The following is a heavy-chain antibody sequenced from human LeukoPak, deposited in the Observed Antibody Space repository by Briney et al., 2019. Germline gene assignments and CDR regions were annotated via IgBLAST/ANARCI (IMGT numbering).Heavy chain of an antibody. CDR2: ISGSGGST. Sequence: PGGSLRLSCAASGFTFSSYAMSWVRQAPGEGLEWVSAISGSGGSTYYADSVKGRFTISRDNSKNTLYMQMNSLRAEDTAVYYCAKAPTRSEGFDYWGQGTLVTVSS. CDR3: AKAPTRSEGFDY. J-gene: IGHJ4*02. V-gene: IGHV3-23*01. CDR1: GFTFSSYA.